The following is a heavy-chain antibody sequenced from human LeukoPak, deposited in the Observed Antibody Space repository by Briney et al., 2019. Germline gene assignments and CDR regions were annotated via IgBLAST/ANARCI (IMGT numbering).Heavy chain of an antibody. CDR3: AKEVVSRISSWYYFDY. Sequence: SQTLSLTCAISGDSFSSNSAAWNWIRQSPSRGLEWLGRTYYRSKWYNDYAVSVKSRVTINPDTSKNQFSLQLNSVTPEDTAIYYCAKEVVSRISSWYYFDYWGQGTLVTVSS. J-gene: IGHJ4*02. D-gene: IGHD6-13*01. V-gene: IGHV6-1*01. CDR2: TYYRSKWYN. CDR1: GDSFSSNSAA.